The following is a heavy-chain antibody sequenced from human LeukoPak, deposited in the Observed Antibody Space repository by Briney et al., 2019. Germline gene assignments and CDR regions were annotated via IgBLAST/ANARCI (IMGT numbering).Heavy chain of an antibody. Sequence: GGSLRLSCAASGFTFSSYAMHWVRQAPGKGLEWVAVISYDGSNKYYADSVKGRFTISRDNSKNTLYLQMNSLRAEDTAVYYCARDGVVVTGGGAFDIWGQGTMVTVSS. CDR2: ISYDGSNK. D-gene: IGHD2-21*02. V-gene: IGHV3-30*04. J-gene: IGHJ3*02. CDR1: GFTFSSYA. CDR3: ARDGVVVTGGGAFDI.